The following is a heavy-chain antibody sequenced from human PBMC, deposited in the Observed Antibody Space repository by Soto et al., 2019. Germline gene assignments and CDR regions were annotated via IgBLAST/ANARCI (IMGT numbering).Heavy chain of an antibody. J-gene: IGHJ6*04. Sequence: PSEPLCLRSTVADGSSGSGDCCRSWNRKPPGKGLEWIGYIYYSGSTYYNPSLKSRVTISVDTSKNQFSLKLSSVTAADTAVYYCASDAEYSSSVHSLPSGMDVLVNGTTVTVS. V-gene: IGHV4-30-4*01. CDR1: DGSSGSGDCC. CDR2: IYYSGST. CDR3: ASDAEYSSSVHSLPSGMDV. D-gene: IGHD6-6*01.